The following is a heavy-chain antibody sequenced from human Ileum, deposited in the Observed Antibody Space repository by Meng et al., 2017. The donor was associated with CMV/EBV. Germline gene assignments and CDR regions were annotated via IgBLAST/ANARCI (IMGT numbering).Heavy chain of an antibody. CDR1: GGSFSGYY. CDR3: AREPPFVPADS. J-gene: IGHJ4*02. D-gene: IGHD2-21*01. V-gene: IGHV4-34*02. Sequence: QVQLPQVGAGLLKPSETLSLTCAVYGGSFSGYYWSWIRQPPGKGLEWIAEVSHSGVTNYNPSLKSRVTISIDTSKNQFSLHLSSVTAADTAVYYCAREPPFVPADSWGQGTLVTVSS. CDR2: VSHSGVT.